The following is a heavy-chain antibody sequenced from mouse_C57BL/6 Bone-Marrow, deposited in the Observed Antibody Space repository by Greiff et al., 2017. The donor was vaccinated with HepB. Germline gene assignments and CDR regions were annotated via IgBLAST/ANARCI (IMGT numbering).Heavy chain of an antibody. CDR2: IDPEDGET. CDR1: GFNIKDYY. Sequence: VQLKESGAELVKPGASVKLSCTASGFNIKDYYMHWVRQRTEQGLEWIGRIDPEDGETKYAPKFQGKTTITADTSSNTAYLQISSLTSEDTAVYYCDRGGAQAPYWGQGTLVTVSA. V-gene: IGHV14-2*01. J-gene: IGHJ3*01. CDR3: DRGGAQAPY. D-gene: IGHD3-2*02.